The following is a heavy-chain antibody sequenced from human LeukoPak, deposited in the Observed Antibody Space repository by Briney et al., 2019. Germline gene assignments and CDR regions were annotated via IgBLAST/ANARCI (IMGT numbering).Heavy chain of an antibody. D-gene: IGHD2-21*01. CDR3: ARVPIAYCGGDCPRDAFDI. CDR2: IYYSGST. V-gene: IGHV4-59*01. Sequence: SETLSLTCTVSGGSISSYYWSWIRQPPGKGPEWIGYIYYSGSTNYNPSLKSRVTISVDTSKNQFSLKLSSVTAADTAVYYCARVPIAYCGGDCPRDAFDIWGQGTMVTVSS. J-gene: IGHJ3*02. CDR1: GGSISSYY.